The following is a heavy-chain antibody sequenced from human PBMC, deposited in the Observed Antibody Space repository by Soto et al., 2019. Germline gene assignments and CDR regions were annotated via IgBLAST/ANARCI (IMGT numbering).Heavy chain of an antibody. V-gene: IGHV1-18*01. D-gene: IGHD4-17*01. CDR1: GYTFTSYG. Sequence: GASVKVSCKASGYTFTSYGISWVRQAPGQGLEWMGWISAYNGNTHYAQKLQGRVTMTTDTSTSTAYMELRSLRSDDTAVYYCGRISSHGDYAYWGQGTLVTVSS. CDR2: ISAYNGNT. J-gene: IGHJ4*02. CDR3: GRISSHGDYAY.